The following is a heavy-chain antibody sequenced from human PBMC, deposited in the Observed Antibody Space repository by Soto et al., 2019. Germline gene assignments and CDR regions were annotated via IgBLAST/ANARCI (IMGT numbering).Heavy chain of an antibody. Sequence: PGGSLRLSCAASGFTFSSYAMHWVRQAPGKGLEYVSAISSNGGSTYYANSVKGRFTISRDNSKNTLYLQMGSLRAEDMAVYYCARGLDSSGYTFDYWGQGTLVTVSS. CDR2: ISSNGGST. J-gene: IGHJ4*02. V-gene: IGHV3-64*01. D-gene: IGHD3-22*01. CDR1: GFTFSSYA. CDR3: ARGLDSSGYTFDY.